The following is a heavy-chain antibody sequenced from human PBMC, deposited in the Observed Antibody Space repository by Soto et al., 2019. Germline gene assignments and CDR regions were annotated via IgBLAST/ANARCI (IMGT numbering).Heavy chain of an antibody. J-gene: IGHJ6*03. CDR2: IYYSGST. CDR1: GGSISNSSYH. D-gene: IGHD3-10*01. CDR3: ASHNYPSNYYGSGSYYNSHYYYYYMDV. V-gene: IGHV4-39*01. Sequence: ETLTLTCTVSGGSISNSSYHWGWIRQPPGKGKEWIGSIYYSGSTYYNPSLKSRVTISVDTSKNQFSLKLSSVTAADTAVYYCASHNYPSNYYGSGSYYNSHYYYYYMDVWGKGTTVTVSS.